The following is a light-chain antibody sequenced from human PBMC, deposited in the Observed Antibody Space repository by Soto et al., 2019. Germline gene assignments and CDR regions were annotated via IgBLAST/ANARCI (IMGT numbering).Light chain of an antibody. CDR2: AAS. Sequence: EIVLTQSPGTLSLSPGERATVSCGASQSVGNNYLAWYQQKVGQAPRLLIHAASSRATGIPDRFSGSGSGTDFTLTINRLEPEDFAVYYCQQDASSPLTFGGGTKVEIK. CDR1: QSVGNNY. J-gene: IGKJ4*01. CDR3: QQDASSPLT. V-gene: IGKV3-20*01.